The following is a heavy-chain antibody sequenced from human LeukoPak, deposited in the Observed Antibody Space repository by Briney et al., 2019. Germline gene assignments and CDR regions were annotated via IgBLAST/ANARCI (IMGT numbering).Heavy chain of an antibody. V-gene: IGHV3-23*01. Sequence: GGSLRLSCAASGFTFSTFAMSWVRQAPGKGLEWVSGIIENGYDKYYADSVKGRFTISRDNSKNTLYLQMSTLRGDDTAVYYCAKHLVKNFYDNSGYLGAFDIWGRGTMVTVSS. CDR2: IIENGYDK. CDR1: GFTFSTFA. J-gene: IGHJ3*02. D-gene: IGHD3-22*01. CDR3: AKHLVKNFYDNSGYLGAFDI.